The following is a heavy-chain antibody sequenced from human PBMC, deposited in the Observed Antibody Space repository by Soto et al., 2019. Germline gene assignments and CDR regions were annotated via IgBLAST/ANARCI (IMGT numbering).Heavy chain of an antibody. J-gene: IGHJ4*02. D-gene: IGHD3-10*01. CDR1: GFTFSNDA. Sequence: EVQQLESGGGLVQPGGSLRLSCTASGFTFSNDAMSWVRQAPWKGLEWVSAISGSGGSSYYAYSVKGRLSSSRDNSKNTLYLQINSLRAEDTTVYYCAKASGWLGEFDSWGQGTLVTVSS. V-gene: IGHV3-23*01. CDR3: AKASGWLGEFDS. CDR2: ISGSGGSS.